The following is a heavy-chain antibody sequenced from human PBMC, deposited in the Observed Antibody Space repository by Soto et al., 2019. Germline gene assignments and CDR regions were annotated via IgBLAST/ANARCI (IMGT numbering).Heavy chain of an antibody. CDR1: RVTFTSYA. CDR3: ARSRLQFLEWLLLLY. J-gene: IGHJ4*02. CDR2: INAGNGNT. V-gene: IGHV1-3*01. D-gene: IGHD3-3*01. Sequence: SVKVCCEACRVTFTSYARHWVRQETKKRLEWMGWINAGNGNTKYSQKFQGRVTITRDTSASTAYMELSSLRSEDTALYYCARSRLQFLEWLLLLYWGQGTLVTVSS.